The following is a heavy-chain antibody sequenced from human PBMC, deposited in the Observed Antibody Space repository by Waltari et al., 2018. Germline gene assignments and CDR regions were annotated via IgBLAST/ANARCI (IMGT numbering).Heavy chain of an antibody. D-gene: IGHD6-6*01. Sequence: QVQLVQSGAEVKKPGAAVKVSSKVSGYTITELSMHWVRQAPGKGREWMGGFDPEDGETIYAQKFQGRVTMTEDTSTDTAYMELSSLRSEDTAVYYCATDRLEYSSSSFYSYWGQGTLVTVSS. CDR2: FDPEDGET. V-gene: IGHV1-24*01. J-gene: IGHJ4*02. CDR3: ATDRLEYSSSSFYSY. CDR1: GYTITELS.